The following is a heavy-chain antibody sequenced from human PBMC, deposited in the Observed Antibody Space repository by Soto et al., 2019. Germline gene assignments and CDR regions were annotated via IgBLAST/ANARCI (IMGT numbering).Heavy chain of an antibody. CDR1: GGTFSSYA. Sequence: QVQLVQSEAEVKKPGSSVKVSCKASGGTFSSYAISWVRQAPGQGLEWMGGIIPIFGTANYAQKFQGRVTINAAESTSTAYMELRSLRSEDTAVYYCARAGRHHYGMDVWGQGTTVTVSS. CDR2: IIPIFGTA. J-gene: IGHJ6*02. CDR3: ARAGRHHYGMDV. V-gene: IGHV1-69*12.